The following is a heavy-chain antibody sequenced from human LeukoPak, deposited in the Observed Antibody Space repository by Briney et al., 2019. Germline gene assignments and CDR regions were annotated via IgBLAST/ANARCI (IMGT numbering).Heavy chain of an antibody. CDR1: GYTFTGYY. CDR3: ARVGRYCSGGSCDYYYYGMGV. Sequence: ASVKVSCKASGYTFTGYYMHWVRQAPGQGLEWMGWINPNSGGTNYEQQFQGRVTMTRDTSISTAYMELSRLRSADTAVYYCARVGRYCSGGSCDYYYYGMGVWGQGTTVTVSS. V-gene: IGHV1-2*02. CDR2: INPNSGGT. D-gene: IGHD2-15*01. J-gene: IGHJ6*02.